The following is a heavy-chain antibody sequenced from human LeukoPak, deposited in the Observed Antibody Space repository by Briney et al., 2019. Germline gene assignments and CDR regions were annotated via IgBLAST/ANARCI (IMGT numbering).Heavy chain of an antibody. CDR3: AREGYCSGGSCHYYFDY. CDR1: GYTFTSYD. V-gene: IGHV1-8*02. Sequence: GASVKVSCKASGYTFTSYDINWVRQAPGQGLEWMGWVNPESGNTGYTQKFQGRVTMTWNTSISTASMELSSLRSDDTAIYYCAREGYCSGGSCHYYFDYWGQGTLLSVSS. J-gene: IGHJ4*02. D-gene: IGHD2-15*01. CDR2: VNPESGNT.